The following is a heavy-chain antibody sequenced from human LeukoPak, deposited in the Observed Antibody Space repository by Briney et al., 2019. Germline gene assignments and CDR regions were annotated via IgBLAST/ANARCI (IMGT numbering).Heavy chain of an antibody. D-gene: IGHD3-16*01. CDR1: GFTFSTND. V-gene: IGHV3-23*01. CDR3: ASLRVFSDY. CDR2: IAVSDGRT. J-gene: IGHJ4*02. Sequence: GGSLRLSCAASGFTFSTNDMSWVRQAPGKGLQWVSGIAVSDGRTYYADSVKGRFTISRDNSKNTLYLQMNSLRAEDTAVYYCASLRVFSDYWGQGTLVTVSS.